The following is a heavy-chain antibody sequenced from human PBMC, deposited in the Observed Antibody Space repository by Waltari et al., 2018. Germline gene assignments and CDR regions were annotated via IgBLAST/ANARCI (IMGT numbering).Heavy chain of an antibody. CDR3: AREGAVAGLSYYYYGMDV. J-gene: IGHJ6*02. Sequence: EVQLVESGGGLVQPGGSLRLSCAASGFTFSRYEMNWVRQAPGKGLEWVSYISSSGSTIYYADSVKGRFTISRDNAKNSLYLQMNSLRAEDTAVYYCAREGAVAGLSYYYYGMDVWGQGTTVTVSS. D-gene: IGHD6-19*01. CDR1: GFTFSRYE. V-gene: IGHV3-48*03. CDR2: ISSSGSTI.